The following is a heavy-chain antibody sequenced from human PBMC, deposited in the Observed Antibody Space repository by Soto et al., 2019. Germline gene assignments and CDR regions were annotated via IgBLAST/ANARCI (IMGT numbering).Heavy chain of an antibody. CDR2: ISGSGGST. CDR1: GFTFSSYA. D-gene: IGHD4-4*01. CDR3: AKQLSYSNYLELGYYFDY. J-gene: IGHJ4*02. V-gene: IGHV3-23*01. Sequence: GGSLRLSCAASGFTFSSYAMSWVRQAPGKGLEWVSAISGSGGSTYYADSVKGRFTISRDNSKNTLYLQMNSLRAEDTAVYYCAKQLSYSNYLELGYYFDYWGQGTLVTVSS.